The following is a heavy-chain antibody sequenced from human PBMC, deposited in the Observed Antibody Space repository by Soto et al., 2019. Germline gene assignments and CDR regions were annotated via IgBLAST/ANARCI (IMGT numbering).Heavy chain of an antibody. Sequence: TLSLTCTVSGGSISSYYWSWIRQPPGKGLEWIGYIYYSGSTNYNPSLKSRVTISVDTSKNQFSLKLSSVTAADTAVYYCARVGYCSSTSCHYYFDYWGQGTLVTVSS. V-gene: IGHV4-59*01. CDR1: GGSISSYY. D-gene: IGHD2-2*03. CDR3: ARVGYCSSTSCHYYFDY. CDR2: IYYSGST. J-gene: IGHJ4*02.